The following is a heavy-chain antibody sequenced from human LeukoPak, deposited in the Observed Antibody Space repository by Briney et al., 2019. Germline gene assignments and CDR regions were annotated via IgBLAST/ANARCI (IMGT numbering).Heavy chain of an antibody. Sequence: SETLSPTCTVSGGSISSYYWSWIRQPAGKGLEWIGRIYTSGSTNYNPSLTSRVTMSLATSQKQFSPNIGAASAADTPAYICAGRRRVNYFDCGGQGTLVTV. V-gene: IGHV4-4*07. J-gene: IGHJ4*02. CDR3: AGRRRVNYFDC. CDR1: GGSISSYY. CDR2: IYTSGST.